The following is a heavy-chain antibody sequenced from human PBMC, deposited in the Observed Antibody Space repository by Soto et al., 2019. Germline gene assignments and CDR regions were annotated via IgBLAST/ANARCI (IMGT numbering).Heavy chain of an antibody. J-gene: IGHJ4*02. Sequence: QITLKESGPPLVKPTQTLTLTCTFSGFSLSTSGEGVGWIRQPPGQALEWLALIYWDDDKRYSPSLKSRVTSTKATSKNQVVLTMTNMDAVDTATYFFAHRFVTASWDYWGQGTLVTVSS. V-gene: IGHV2-5*02. D-gene: IGHD5-18*01. CDR1: GFSLSTSGEG. CDR2: IYWDDDK. CDR3: AHRFVTASWDY.